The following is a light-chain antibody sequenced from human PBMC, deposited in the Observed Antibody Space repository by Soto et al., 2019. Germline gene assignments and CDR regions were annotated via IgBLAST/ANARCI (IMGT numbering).Light chain of an antibody. Sequence: DIQMTQSPSSLSASVGDRLTITCLASQSISNYLNWYQQTSGKAPKLLIFGASNLQSGVPSRFSGSGSGTDFTLTISSLQPEDFATDYCQQLNSYPITFGQGTRLEIK. CDR1: QSISNY. J-gene: IGKJ5*01. V-gene: IGKV1-39*01. CDR2: GAS. CDR3: QQLNSYPIT.